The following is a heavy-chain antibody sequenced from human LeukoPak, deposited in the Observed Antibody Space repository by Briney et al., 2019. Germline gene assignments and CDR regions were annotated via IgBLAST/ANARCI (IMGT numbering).Heavy chain of an antibody. Sequence: GGSLRLSCAASGFTFSSYEMNWVRQAPGKGLEWVSYISSSGSTIYYADSVKGRFTISRDNAKNSLYLQMNILRAEDTAVYYCAELGITMIGGVWGKGTTVTISS. J-gene: IGHJ6*04. V-gene: IGHV3-48*03. CDR3: AELGITMIGGV. CDR2: ISSSGSTI. CDR1: GFTFSSYE. D-gene: IGHD3-10*02.